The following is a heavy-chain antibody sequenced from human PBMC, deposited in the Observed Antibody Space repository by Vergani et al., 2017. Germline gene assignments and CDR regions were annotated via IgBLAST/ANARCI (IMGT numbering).Heavy chain of an antibody. CDR3: AKHKEKLVPGNYYDNTYMTA. CDR2: IYYSGRT. Sequence: QLQLQESDPGLVKPSETLSLTCTVSGGSIRSTFYYWGWIRQPPGKGLEWIGTIYYSGRTYYNPSLKSRVTISVDTSKNQFSLKLNSVTAADTAVYYCAKHKEKLVPGNYYDNTYMTAWGKGTPVPASS. V-gene: IGHV4-39*01. CDR1: GGSIRSTFYY. J-gene: IGHJ6*03. D-gene: IGHD3-10*01.